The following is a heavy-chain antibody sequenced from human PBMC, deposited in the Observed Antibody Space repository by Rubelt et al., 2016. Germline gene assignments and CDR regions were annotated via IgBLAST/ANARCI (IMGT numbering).Heavy chain of an antibody. CDR2: IISDGSTT. J-gene: IGHJ5*01. V-gene: IGHV3-74*01. CDR3: ARSTMVRMTWGDLGFDP. Sequence: KGLVWVAQIISDGSTTTYADSVKGRFTISRDNSKNTLYLQMNSLRAEDTAVYYCARSTMVRMTWGDLGFDPWGQGTLVTVSS. D-gene: IGHD3-10*01.